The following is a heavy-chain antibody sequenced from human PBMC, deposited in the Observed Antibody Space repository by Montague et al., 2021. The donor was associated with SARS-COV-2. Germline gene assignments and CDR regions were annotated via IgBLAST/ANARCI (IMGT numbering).Heavy chain of an antibody. D-gene: IGHD3-22*01. V-gene: IGHV4-34*01. J-gene: IGHJ5*02. CDR1: GGSVSDYY. CDR2: INHSGST. Sequence: SETLSLTCAVYGGSVSDYYWSWIRQPPGKGLEWIGEINHSGSTIXNPSLKSRVTTSVDTSKNQFSLKLTSVTAADTAVYYCARGPRITMIVVVITDIWFDPWGQGTLVTVSS. CDR3: ARGPRITMIVVVITDIWFDP.